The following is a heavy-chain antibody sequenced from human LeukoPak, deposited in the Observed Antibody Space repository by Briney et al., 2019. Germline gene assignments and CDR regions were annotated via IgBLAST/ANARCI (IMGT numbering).Heavy chain of an antibody. J-gene: IGHJ4*02. D-gene: IGHD3-10*01. CDR3: AKDHSTHYYGSGTYGPRGYSDY. CDR2: IWDDGSNN. V-gene: IGHV3-33*06. Sequence: GRSLRLSCAASGSTFSSYGMHWVRQAPGKGLEWVALIWDDGSNNYYADSVKGRFTISRDNSKNTLYLQMNRLRAEDTAVYYCAKDHSTHYYGSGTYGPRGYSDYWGQGTLVTVSS. CDR1: GSTFSSYG.